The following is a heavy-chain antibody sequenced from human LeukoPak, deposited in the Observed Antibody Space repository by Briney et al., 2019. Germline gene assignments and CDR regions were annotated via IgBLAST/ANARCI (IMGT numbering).Heavy chain of an antibody. CDR3: ARVVAGDFDY. J-gene: IGHJ4*02. CDR2: INHSGST. V-gene: IGHV4-34*01. Sequence: SETLSLTCAVYGGSFSGYYWSWIRQPPGKGLEWIGEINHSGSTNYNPSLKSRVTISVDTSKNQFSLKLSSVTAADTAVYYCARVVAGDFDYWGQGTLVTVSS. D-gene: IGHD6-19*01. CDR1: GGSFSGYY.